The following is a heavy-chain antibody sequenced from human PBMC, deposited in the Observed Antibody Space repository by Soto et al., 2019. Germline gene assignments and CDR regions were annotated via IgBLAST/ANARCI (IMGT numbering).Heavy chain of an antibody. CDR2: IYYSGST. V-gene: IGHV4-39*01. CDR1: GDSINNRSYY. Sequence: SETLSLTCTVTGDSINNRSYYWGWIRQPPGKGLEWIGSIYYSGSTYNNPSLKSRVSMSVDTSKNQFSLKLRSVTAADTALYYCARQRHSVVTQDYFDSWGQGSLVTVSS. J-gene: IGHJ4*02. CDR3: ARQRHSVVTQDYFDS. D-gene: IGHD2-21*02.